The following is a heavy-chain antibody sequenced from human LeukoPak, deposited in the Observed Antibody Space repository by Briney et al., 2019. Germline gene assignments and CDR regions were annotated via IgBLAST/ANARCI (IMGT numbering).Heavy chain of an antibody. J-gene: IGHJ6*04. Sequence: GASVKVSCKASGLTFTSFYMHWVRQAPGQGLEWMGIINHSGHTTDYALKFQGRVTITADESTSTAYMELSSLRSEDTAMYFCARCLYYYDSSGYAPRNEDRLYYYYNLDVWGTGTTVTVSS. V-gene: IGHV1-46*01. CDR2: INHSGHTT. CDR3: ARCLYYYDSSGYAPRNEDRLYYYYNLDV. CDR1: GLTFTSFY. D-gene: IGHD3-22*01.